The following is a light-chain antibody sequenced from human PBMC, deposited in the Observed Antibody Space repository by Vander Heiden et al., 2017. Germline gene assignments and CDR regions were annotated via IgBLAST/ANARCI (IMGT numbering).Light chain of an antibody. Sequence: QSALTQPASVSGSPGQSITISCTGTSSDVGGYNYVSWYQQHPGKAPKLMIYDVSNQPSGVSNRFSGSKSGNTASLTISGLQAEDEADYYCSSYTSSITYVFGTGTKVTVL. V-gene: IGLV2-14*01. CDR2: DVS. CDR3: SSYTSSITYV. CDR1: SSDVGGYNY. J-gene: IGLJ1*01.